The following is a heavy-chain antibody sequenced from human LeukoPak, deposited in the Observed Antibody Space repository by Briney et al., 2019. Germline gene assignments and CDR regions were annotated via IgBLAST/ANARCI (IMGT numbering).Heavy chain of an antibody. CDR3: PPSYYYGSGSYYTG. V-gene: IGHV3-15*01. CDR1: VVTFSNAW. J-gene: IGHJ4*02. Sequence: GGALRLSCAASVVTFSNAWMSWGRDAPGEGGEWVGRIKSKTDVGTTDYAAPLKGRFTISRDDSKNTLYLQMNSLKTEDTAVYYCPPSYYYGSGSYYTGWGQGTLVTVSS. D-gene: IGHD3-10*01. CDR2: IKSKTDVGTT.